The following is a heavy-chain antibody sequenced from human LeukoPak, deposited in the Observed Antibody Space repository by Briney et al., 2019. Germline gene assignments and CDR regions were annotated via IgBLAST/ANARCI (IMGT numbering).Heavy chain of an antibody. V-gene: IGHV1-69*05. CDR3: VLGVAAAGTLRGLYFDY. CDR2: IIPIFGTA. Sequence: ASVKVSCKASGGTFSSYAISWVRQAPGQGLEWMGGIIPIFGTANYAHKFQGRVTITTDESTSTAYMELSSLRSEDTAVDYCVLGVAAAGTLRGLYFDYWGKGPLVTVS. D-gene: IGHD6-13*01. J-gene: IGHJ4*02. CDR1: GGTFSSYA.